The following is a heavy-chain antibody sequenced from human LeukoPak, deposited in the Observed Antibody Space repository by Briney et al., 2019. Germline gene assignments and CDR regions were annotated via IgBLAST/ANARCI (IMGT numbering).Heavy chain of an antibody. V-gene: IGHV1-24*01. J-gene: IGHJ6*03. D-gene: IGHD6-19*01. Sequence: ASVKVSCKVSGYTLTELSMHWVRQAPGKGLEWMGGFDPEDGETIYAQKFQGRVTMTEDTSTDTAYMELSSLRSEDTAVYYCARDRRSSGWYTYDKYYHMDVWGKGTTVTVSS. CDR1: GYTLTELS. CDR3: ARDRRSSGWYTYDKYYHMDV. CDR2: FDPEDGET.